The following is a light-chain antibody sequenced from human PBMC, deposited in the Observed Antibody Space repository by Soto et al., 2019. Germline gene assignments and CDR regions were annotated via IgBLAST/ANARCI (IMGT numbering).Light chain of an antibody. Sequence: DIQMTQSPSSLSASVGDRVSITCRASQSISGYLNWYQKKSGQAPKLLMYAASTLQSGVPSRFSGSGSGTDFTLTISSLQPEDSATYYCQQGHTMPWTFGQGTKVDI. V-gene: IGKV1-39*01. CDR2: AAS. CDR1: QSISGY. J-gene: IGKJ1*01. CDR3: QQGHTMPWT.